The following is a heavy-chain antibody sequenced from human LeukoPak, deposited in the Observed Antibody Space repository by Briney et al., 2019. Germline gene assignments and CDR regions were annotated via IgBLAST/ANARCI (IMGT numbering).Heavy chain of an antibody. CDR3: ARHKSPTMIFDY. J-gene: IGHJ4*02. D-gene: IGHD3-22*01. CDR1: GGSISSGGYY. Sequence: SETLSLTCTVSGGSISSGGYYWSWIRQHPGKGLGWIGYIYYSGSTYYNPSLKSRVTISVDTSKNQFSLKLSSVTAADTAVYYCARHKSPTMIFDYWGQGTLVTVSS. V-gene: IGHV4-31*03. CDR2: IYYSGST.